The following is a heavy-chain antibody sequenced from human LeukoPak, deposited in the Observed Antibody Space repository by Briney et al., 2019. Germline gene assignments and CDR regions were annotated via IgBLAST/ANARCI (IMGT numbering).Heavy chain of an antibody. CDR2: THYSGTT. V-gene: IGHV4-59*12. Sequence: SETLSLTCSVFGDSISSFYWSWIRQSPEKGLEWIGVTHYSGTTNYNPSLKSRVAMSIDTSRQEFFLRLSAVTAADTAVYYCVLAPNSNWFDFWGQGTRVTVSS. D-gene: IGHD2-8*01. J-gene: IGHJ5*01. CDR3: VLAPNSNWFDF. CDR1: GDSISSFY.